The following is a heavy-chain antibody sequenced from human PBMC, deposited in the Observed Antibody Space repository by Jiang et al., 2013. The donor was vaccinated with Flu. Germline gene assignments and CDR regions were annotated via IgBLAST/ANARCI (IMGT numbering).Heavy chain of an antibody. CDR2: INAGNGNT. Sequence: HWVRQAPGQRLEWMGWINAGNGNTKYSQKFQGRVTITRDTSASTAYMELSSLRSEDTAVYYCARVRFLEWLPLTHYYGMDVWGQGTTVTVSS. V-gene: IGHV1-3*01. CDR3: ARVRFLEWLPLTHYYGMDV. D-gene: IGHD3-3*01. J-gene: IGHJ6*02.